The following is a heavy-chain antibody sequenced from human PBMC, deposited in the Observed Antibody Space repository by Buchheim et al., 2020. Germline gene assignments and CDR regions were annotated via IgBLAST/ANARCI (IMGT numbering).Heavy chain of an antibody. V-gene: IGHV3-33*01. Sequence: QVQLVESGGGMVQPGRSLRLSCAASGFIFSSYAMHWVRQAPGKGLEWVAVIWVDGSNKYYADSVKGRFTTSRDNSKNTLYLQMNSLRAEDTAVYYCARGDLGSTWYGHYWGQGTL. J-gene: IGHJ4*02. CDR3: ARGDLGSTWYGHY. D-gene: IGHD6-13*01. CDR2: IWVDGSNK. CDR1: GFIFSSYA.